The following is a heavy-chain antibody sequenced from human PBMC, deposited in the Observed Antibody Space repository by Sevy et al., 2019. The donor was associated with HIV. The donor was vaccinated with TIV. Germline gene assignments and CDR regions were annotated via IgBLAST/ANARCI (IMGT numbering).Heavy chain of an antibody. Sequence: ASVKVSCKTSGYTFTNYGISWVRQAPGQGLEWMGWISTYNGDTKFAQKVQGRVTMTTDTSTSTAYMELRSLRSDDTAVYYCARLVLTGSGYYGNGMDVWGQGTTVTVSS. CDR2: ISTYNGDT. J-gene: IGHJ6*02. D-gene: IGHD5-12*01. V-gene: IGHV1-18*01. CDR1: GYTFTNYG. CDR3: ARLVLTGSGYYGNGMDV.